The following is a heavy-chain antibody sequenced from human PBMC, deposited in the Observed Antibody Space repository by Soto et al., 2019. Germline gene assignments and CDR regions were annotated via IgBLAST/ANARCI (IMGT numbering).Heavy chain of an antibody. CDR1: GYTFTGYY. V-gene: IGHV1-2*02. J-gene: IGHJ6*02. CDR2: INPNSGGT. D-gene: IGHD3-3*01. CDR3: ARVDSPDFWSCMDV. Sequence: ASVKVSCKASGYTFTGYYMHWVRQAPGQGLEWMGWINPNSGGTNYAQKFQGRVTMTRDTSISTAYMELSRLRSDDTAVYYCARVDSPDFWSCMDVWGQGTMVTVSS.